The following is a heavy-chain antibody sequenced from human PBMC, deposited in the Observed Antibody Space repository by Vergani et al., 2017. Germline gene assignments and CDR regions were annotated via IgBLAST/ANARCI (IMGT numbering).Heavy chain of an antibody. CDR2: INPDGGST. CDR3: ARYAADMGAFPAPFDY. CDR1: GYSFTSDY. D-gene: IGHD6-13*01. V-gene: IGHV1-46*03. Sequence: QVQLVQSGAEVKRPGASVKISCKASGYSFTSDYLNWVRQAPGQGLEWMGIINPDGGSTNTAPKFKGRITMTRDTSTNTVYMDLSNLRSEDTAIYYCARYAADMGAFPAPFDYWGQGTLVTVSS. J-gene: IGHJ4*02.